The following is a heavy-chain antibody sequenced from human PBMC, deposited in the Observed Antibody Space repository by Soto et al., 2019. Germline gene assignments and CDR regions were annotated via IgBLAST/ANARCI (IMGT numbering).Heavy chain of an antibody. CDR3: ARDRGTVYGMDV. V-gene: IGHV3-66*01. Sequence: EVQLVESGGGLVQPGGSLRLSCAASGFTVSSNYMSWVRQAPGKGLEWVSVIYSGGSTYYADSVKGRFTISREHSKNTLYNQRNSLRAEDTAVYYCARDRGTVYGMDVWGQGTTVTVSS. CDR1: GFTVSSNY. D-gene: IGHD3-10*01. J-gene: IGHJ6*02. CDR2: IYSGGST.